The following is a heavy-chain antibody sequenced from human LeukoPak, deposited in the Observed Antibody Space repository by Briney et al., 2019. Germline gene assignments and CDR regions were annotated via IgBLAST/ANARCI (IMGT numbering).Heavy chain of an antibody. CDR1: GYTFRNYY. CDR2: INFNRGDT. V-gene: IGHV1-2*02. J-gene: IGHJ4*02. D-gene: IGHD1-26*01. CDR3: ARDKSNGIGIVY. Sequence: AASVKVSCKASGYTFRNYYIHWVRQAPGHGLEYMGWINFNRGDTNYAEKFQGGVTMTRDTSIDTVYMDLSSLRSDDTALYYCARDKSNGIGIVYWGQGTPVTVSS.